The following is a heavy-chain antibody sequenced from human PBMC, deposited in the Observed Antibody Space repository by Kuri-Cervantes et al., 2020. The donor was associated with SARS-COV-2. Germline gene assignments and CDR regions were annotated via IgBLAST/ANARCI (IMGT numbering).Heavy chain of an antibody. J-gene: IGHJ4*02. V-gene: IGHV3-30-3*01. CDR3: ASSLLTLPIDY. Sequence: GGSLRLSCAASGFTFSSYAMHWVRQAPGKGLEWVAVISYDGSNKYYADSVKGRFTISRDNSKNTLYLRMNSLRAEDTAVYYCASSLLTLPIDYWGQGTLVTVSS. CDR2: ISYDGSNK. CDR1: GFTFSSYA.